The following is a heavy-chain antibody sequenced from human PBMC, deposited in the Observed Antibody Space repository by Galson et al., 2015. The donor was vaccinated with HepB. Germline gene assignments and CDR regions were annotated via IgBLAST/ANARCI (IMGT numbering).Heavy chain of an antibody. V-gene: IGHV3-30*18. D-gene: IGHD1-7*01. J-gene: IGHJ4*02. CDR2: ISYDGSNK. CDR1: GFTFSSYG. CDR3: AKDITGTTALDY. Sequence: SLRLSCAASGFTFSSYGMHWVRQAPGKGLEWVAVISYDGSNKYYADSVKGRFTISRDNSKNTLYLQMNSLRAEDTAVYYCAKDITGTTALDYWGQGTLVTVSS.